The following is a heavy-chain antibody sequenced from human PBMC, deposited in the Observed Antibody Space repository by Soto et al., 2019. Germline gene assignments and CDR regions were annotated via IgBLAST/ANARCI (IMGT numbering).Heavy chain of an antibody. CDR1: DGYISSYY. Sequence: SETLFLTSTVSDGYISSYYLRWIRQQPGKGLEWIGYIYYSGSTNYNPSLKSRVTISVDTSKNQFSLKLSSVTAADTAVYYCARGVPAAYYYYYGMDVWGQGTTVTVSS. CDR3: ARGVPAAYYYYYGMDV. D-gene: IGHD2-2*01. J-gene: IGHJ6*02. CDR2: IYYSGST. V-gene: IGHV4-59*12.